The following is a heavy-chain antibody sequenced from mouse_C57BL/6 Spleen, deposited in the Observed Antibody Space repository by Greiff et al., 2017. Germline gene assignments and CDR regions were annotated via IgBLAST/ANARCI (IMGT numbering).Heavy chain of an antibody. V-gene: IGHV1-20*01. CDR1: GYSFTGYF. D-gene: IGHD2-1*01. J-gene: IGHJ2*01. Sequence: VQLQQSGPELVKPGDSVKISCKASGYSFTGYFMNWVMQSHGKSLEWIGRINPYNGDTFYNQKFKGKATFTVDKSSSTAHMELRSLTSEDSAVYYCARVGIYGNYLDYWGQGTTLTVSS. CDR3: ARVGIYGNYLDY. CDR2: INPYNGDT.